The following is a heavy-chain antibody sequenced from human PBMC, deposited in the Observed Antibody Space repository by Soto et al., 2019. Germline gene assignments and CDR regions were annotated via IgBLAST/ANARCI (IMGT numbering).Heavy chain of an antibody. CDR3: AKAGGYCSSTSCYLGAYYYYYGMDV. J-gene: IGHJ6*02. D-gene: IGHD2-2*01. V-gene: IGHV3-23*01. CDR1: GFTFSSYA. CDR2: ISGSGGST. Sequence: GSLRLSCAASGFTFSSYAMSWVRQAPGKGLEWVSAISGSGGSTYYADSVKGRFTISRDNSKNTLYLQMNSLRAEDTAVYYCAKAGGYCSSTSCYLGAYYYYYGMDVWGQGTTVTVSS.